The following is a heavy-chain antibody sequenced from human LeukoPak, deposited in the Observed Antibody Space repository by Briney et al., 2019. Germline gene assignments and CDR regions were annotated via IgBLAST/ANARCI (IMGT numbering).Heavy chain of an antibody. CDR2: ISGGGGST. Sequence: PGGSLTLSCAASGFTYSSYAMSWVRQAPGKGLEWVSAISGGGGSTYYADSVRGRFTISRDNSKNTLYLQMNSLRAEDTAVYYCAKESRSAAAGTMADYWGQGTLVTVSS. V-gene: IGHV3-23*01. D-gene: IGHD6-13*01. CDR1: GFTYSSYA. CDR3: AKESRSAAAGTMADY. J-gene: IGHJ4*02.